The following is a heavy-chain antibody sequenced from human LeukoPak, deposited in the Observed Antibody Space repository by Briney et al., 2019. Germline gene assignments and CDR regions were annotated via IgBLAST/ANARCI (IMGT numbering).Heavy chain of an antibody. CDR3: ARGPYSYDSSGAFDI. Sequence: SETLSLTCTVSGDSISSGDYYWSWIRKPAGKGLEWIGRISSSGSTNYNPSLKSRVTISVDTSKNQFSLKLSSVTAADTVVYFCARGPYSYDSSGAFDIWGQGTMVTVSS. D-gene: IGHD3-22*01. V-gene: IGHV4-61*02. J-gene: IGHJ3*02. CDR2: ISSSGST. CDR1: GDSISSGDYY.